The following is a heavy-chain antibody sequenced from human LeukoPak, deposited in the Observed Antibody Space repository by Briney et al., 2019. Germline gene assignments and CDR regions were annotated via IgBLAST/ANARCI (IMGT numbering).Heavy chain of an antibody. CDR3: AAGIVVVPAAIGLRWFDP. Sequence: AGGSLRLSCAASGFTVSSNYMSWVRQAPGKGLEWVSVIYSGGSTYYADSVKGRFTISRDNSKNTLYLQMNSLRAEDTAVYYCAAGIVVVPAAIGLRWFDPWGQGTLVAVSS. J-gene: IGHJ5*02. CDR2: IYSGGST. CDR1: GFTVSSNY. D-gene: IGHD2-2*01. V-gene: IGHV3-53*01.